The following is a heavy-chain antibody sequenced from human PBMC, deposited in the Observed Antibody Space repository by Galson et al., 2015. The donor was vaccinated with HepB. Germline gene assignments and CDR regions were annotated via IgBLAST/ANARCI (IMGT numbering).Heavy chain of an antibody. V-gene: IGHV4-31*03. CDR2: IYYSGST. CDR3: ARSPSGENIVYNWFDP. CDR1: GGSISSGGYY. Sequence: TLSLTCTVSGGSISSGGYYWSWIRQHPGKGLEWIGYIYYSGSTYYNPSLKSRVTISVDTSKNQFSLKLSSVTAADTAVYYCARSPSGENIVYNWFDPWGQGTLVTVSS. D-gene: IGHD2/OR15-2a*01. J-gene: IGHJ5*02.